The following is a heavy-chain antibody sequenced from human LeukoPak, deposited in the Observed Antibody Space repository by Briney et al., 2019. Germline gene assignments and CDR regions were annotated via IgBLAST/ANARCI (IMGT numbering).Heavy chain of an antibody. D-gene: IGHD3-10*01. Sequence: SVKVSCKASGYTFTSYAMNWVRQAPGQGLEWMGGIIPIFGTANYAQKFQGRVTITADKSTSTAYMELSSLRSEDTAVYYCARGGPGYYGSGSPFDYWGQGTLVTVSS. V-gene: IGHV1-69*06. CDR2: IIPIFGTA. CDR3: ARGGPGYYGSGSPFDY. CDR1: GYTFTSYA. J-gene: IGHJ4*02.